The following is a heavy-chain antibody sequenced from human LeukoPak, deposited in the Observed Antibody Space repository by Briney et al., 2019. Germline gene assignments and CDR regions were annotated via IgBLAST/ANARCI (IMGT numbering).Heavy chain of an antibody. J-gene: IGHJ4*02. V-gene: IGHV3-66*01. D-gene: IGHD3-16*01. CDR1: GFTVSSNY. CDR3: ARVGTYYDYVWGSYSYYFDY. Sequence: GGSLRLSCAASGFTVSSNYMSWVRQAPGKGLEWVSVIYSGGSTYYADSVKGRFTISRDNSKNTLYPQMNSLRAEDTAVYYCARVGTYYDYVWGSYSYYFDYWGQGTLVTVSS. CDR2: IYSGGST.